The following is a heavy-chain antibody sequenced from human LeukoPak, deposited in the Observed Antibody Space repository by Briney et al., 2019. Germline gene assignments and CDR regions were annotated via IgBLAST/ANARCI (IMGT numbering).Heavy chain of an antibody. CDR1: GFTFSSYG. Sequence: PGGSLRLSCAASGFTFSSYGMHWVRQAPGKGLEWVALILYDGSSQYYADSVRGRFMISRDDSKNTLFLQMNSLRVEDTAMYYCATDGLTGRTDGTLESWGQGTLVTVSS. CDR3: ATDGLTGRTDGTLES. CDR2: ILYDGSSQ. J-gene: IGHJ4*02. D-gene: IGHD1-20*01. V-gene: IGHV3-30*19.